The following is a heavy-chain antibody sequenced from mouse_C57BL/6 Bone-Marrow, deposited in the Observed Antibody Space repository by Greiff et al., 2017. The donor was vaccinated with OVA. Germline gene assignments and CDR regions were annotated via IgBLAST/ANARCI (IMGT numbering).Heavy chain of an antibody. J-gene: IGHJ4*01. D-gene: IGHD3-2*02. Sequence: QVQLQQSGAELARPGASVKMSCKASGYTFTSYTMHWVKQRPGQGLEWIGYINPSSGYTKYNQKFKDKATLTADKSSSTAYMQLSSLTSEDSAVDYCARAGAAQATGAMDYWGQGTSVTVSS. CDR1: GYTFTSYT. CDR3: ARAGAAQATGAMDY. V-gene: IGHV1-4*01. CDR2: INPSSGYT.